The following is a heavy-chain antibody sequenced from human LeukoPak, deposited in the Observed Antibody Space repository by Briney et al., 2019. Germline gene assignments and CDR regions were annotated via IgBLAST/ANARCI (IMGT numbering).Heavy chain of an antibody. CDR3: ARDRSVAAAGIDY. D-gene: IGHD6-13*01. Sequence: PGGSLRLSCAASGFTVSSNYMSWVRQAPGKGLEWVSVIYSGGSTYYADSVRGQFTISRDNSKNPLYLQMNGLRAEDTAVYYCARDRSVAAAGIDYWGQGTLVTVSS. V-gene: IGHV3-66*02. J-gene: IGHJ4*02. CDR1: GFTVSSNY. CDR2: IYSGGST.